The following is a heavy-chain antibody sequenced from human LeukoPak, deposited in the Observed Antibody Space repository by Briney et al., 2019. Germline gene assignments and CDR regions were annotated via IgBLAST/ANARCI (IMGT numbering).Heavy chain of an antibody. CDR1: GGSINSYY. Sequence: SETLSLTCTVSGGSINSYYWSWIRQPPGKGLEWIGYIYYSGSTHYNPSLKSRVTISVDTSKNQFSLKLSSVTAADTAVYYCAREGGYIYGHTDDAFDIWGQGTMVTVSS. CDR2: IYYSGST. J-gene: IGHJ3*02. D-gene: IGHD5-18*01. V-gene: IGHV4-59*01. CDR3: AREGGYIYGHTDDAFDI.